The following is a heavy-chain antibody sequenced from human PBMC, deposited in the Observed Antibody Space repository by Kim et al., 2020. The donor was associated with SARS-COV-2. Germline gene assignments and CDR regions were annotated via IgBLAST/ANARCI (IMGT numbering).Heavy chain of an antibody. CDR1: GGSISSGGYY. V-gene: IGHV4-31*03. Sequence: SETLSLTCTVSGGSISSGGYYWSWIRQHPGKGLEWIGYIYYSGSTYYNPSLKSRVTISVDTSKNQFSLKLSSVTAADTAVYYCARARTIFGVATDGFQHWGQGTLVTVSS. D-gene: IGHD3-3*01. J-gene: IGHJ1*01. CDR2: IYYSGST. CDR3: ARARTIFGVATDGFQH.